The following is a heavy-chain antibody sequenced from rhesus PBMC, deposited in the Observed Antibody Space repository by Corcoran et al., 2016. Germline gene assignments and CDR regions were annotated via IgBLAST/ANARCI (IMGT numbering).Heavy chain of an antibody. D-gene: IGHD3-28*01. CDR1: GFTFSSYD. CDR3: TRVPSYYYDSGYSDV. Sequence: EVQLVESGGGLVQPGGSLRLSCAASGFTFSSYDMSWVRQPLGKGLEWVSYISNTGKTIYYAESVKVRFTIARDNAKNSLSLQMNSLKTEDTAVYYCTRVPSYYYDSGYSDVWGRGVLVTVSS. CDR2: ISNTGKTI. J-gene: IGHJ5-2*02. V-gene: IGHV3S4*01.